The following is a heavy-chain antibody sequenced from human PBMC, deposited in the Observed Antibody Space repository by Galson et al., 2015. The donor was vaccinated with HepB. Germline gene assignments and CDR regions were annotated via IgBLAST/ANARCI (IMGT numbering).Heavy chain of an antibody. D-gene: IGHD6-19*01. CDR1: GGTFSSYT. CDR2: IIPILGIA. J-gene: IGHJ4*02. V-gene: IGHV1-69*04. CDR3: ARDLSIAVAGKFDY. Sequence: SVKVSCKASGGTFSSYTISWVRQAPGQGLEWMGRIIPILGIANYAQKFQGRVTITADRSTSTAYMELSSLRSEDTAVYYCARDLSIAVAGKFDYWGQGTLVTVPS.